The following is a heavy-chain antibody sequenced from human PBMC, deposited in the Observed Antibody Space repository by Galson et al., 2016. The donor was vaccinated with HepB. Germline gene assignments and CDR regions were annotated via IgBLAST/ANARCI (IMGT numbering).Heavy chain of an antibody. CDR2: IIPIFGTA. D-gene: IGHD2-21*02. CDR3: ARGARAYCGADCYPNWFDS. CDR1: GGSFNTYD. Sequence: SVKVSCKASGGSFNTYDISWVRQAPGQGLEWMGGIIPIFGTATYARKFQGRVTVTADKSTITVYMELSSLRSDDTAVYYCARGARAYCGADCYPNWFDSWGQGTLVNVAS. J-gene: IGHJ5*01. V-gene: IGHV1-69*06.